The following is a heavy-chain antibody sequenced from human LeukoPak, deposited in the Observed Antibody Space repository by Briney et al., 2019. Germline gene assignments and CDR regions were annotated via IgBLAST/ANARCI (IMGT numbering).Heavy chain of an antibody. Sequence: TSETLSLTCSVSDGSINSYYWDWIRRPPGKGLEWIGYIYYNGNTNYSPSLKSRVTMSVDTSKNLFSLKVSSVTAADTAVYYCARGRSNYYGMDVWGQGTTVTVSS. D-gene: IGHD1-26*01. CDR2: IYYNGNT. V-gene: IGHV4-59*01. CDR3: ARGRSNYYGMDV. CDR1: DGSINSYY. J-gene: IGHJ6*02.